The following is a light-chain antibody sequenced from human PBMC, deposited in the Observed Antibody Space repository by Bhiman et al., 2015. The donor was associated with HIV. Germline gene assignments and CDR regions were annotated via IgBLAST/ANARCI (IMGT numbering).Light chain of an antibody. CDR2: LVT. V-gene: IGLV2-14*03. J-gene: IGLJ1*01. CDR1: NSDIGAYNY. Sequence: QSALTQPASVSGSPGQSISISCTGSNSDIGAYNYVSWYQQHPGEAPKLIILLVTQTALQGFVHRFSGSKSGDTASLTISGLQAEDEADYYCSSYTSSSTEVFGTGTKVTVL. CDR3: SSYTSSSTEV.